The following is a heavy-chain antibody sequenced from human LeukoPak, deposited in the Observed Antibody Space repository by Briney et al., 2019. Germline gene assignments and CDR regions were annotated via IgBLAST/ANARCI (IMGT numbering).Heavy chain of an antibody. Sequence: ASVKVSCKASGYTFTNYDINWVRQVPGQGLEWMEWISAYNGNTNYAQKLQGRVTMTTETSTTTAYMELRSLRSDDTAVYYCAREGPYLYYLDYWGQGTLVTVSS. CDR1: GYTFTNYD. V-gene: IGHV1-18*01. CDR3: AREGPYLYYLDY. CDR2: ISAYNGNT. D-gene: IGHD2-21*01. J-gene: IGHJ4*02.